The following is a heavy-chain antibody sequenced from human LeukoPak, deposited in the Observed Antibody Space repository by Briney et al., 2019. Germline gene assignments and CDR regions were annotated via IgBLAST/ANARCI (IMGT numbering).Heavy chain of an antibody. CDR3: ASSAGTYDFWSGYYNGWFDP. D-gene: IGHD3-3*01. V-gene: IGHV4-31*03. CDR1: GGSISSGGYY. J-gene: IGHJ5*02. Sequence: SETLSLTRTVSGGSISSGGYYWSWIRQHPGKGLEWIGYVYYSGSTYYNPSLKSRVTISVDTSKNQFSLKLSSVTAADTAVYYCASSAGTYDFWSGYYNGWFDPWGQGTLVTVSS. CDR2: VYYSGST.